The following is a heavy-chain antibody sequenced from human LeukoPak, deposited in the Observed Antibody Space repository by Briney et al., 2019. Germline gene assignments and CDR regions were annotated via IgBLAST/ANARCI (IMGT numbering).Heavy chain of an antibody. CDR3: ARAGPGGDCRGYGCDHDNWYFEL. V-gene: IGHV1-2*06. CDR2: INPDSGYK. CDR1: GYTFIGYY. J-gene: IGHJ2*01. D-gene: IGHD2-21*01. Sequence: ASVKVSCKASGYTFIGYYIHWVRQAPGQGLEWMGRINPDSGYKNYAQKIQGRITLTTDTSINTAFMELNGLRSDATAVYYCARAGPGGDCRGYGCDHDNWYFELWGRGGLVHVSS.